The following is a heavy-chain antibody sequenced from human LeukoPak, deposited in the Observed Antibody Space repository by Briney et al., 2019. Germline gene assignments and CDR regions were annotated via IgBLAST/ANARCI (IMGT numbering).Heavy chain of an antibody. V-gene: IGHV3-30-3*01. D-gene: IGHD2-2*01. CDR1: GFTFSSYA. Sequence: PGRSLRLSCAASGFTFSSYAMHWVRQAPGKGLEWVAVISYDGSNKYYADSVKGRFTISRDNSKNTLYLQMNSLRAEDTAVYYCARDICSSTSCFDYWGQGTLVTVSS. J-gene: IGHJ4*02. CDR3: ARDICSSTSCFDY. CDR2: ISYDGSNK.